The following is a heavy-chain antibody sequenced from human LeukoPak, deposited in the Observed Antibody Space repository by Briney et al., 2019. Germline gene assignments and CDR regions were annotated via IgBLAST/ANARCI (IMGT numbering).Heavy chain of an antibody. V-gene: IGHV3-21*01. CDR3: AGSSDAVSYDILAGYSDAFDI. J-gene: IGHJ3*02. Sequence: KAGGSLRLSCAASGFTFSSYSMNWVRQAPGKGLEWVSSISSSSSYTYYADSVKGRFTISRDNAKNSLYLHMNCLRAEDTAVYYCAGSSDAVSYDILAGYSDAFDIWGQGTMVTVSS. D-gene: IGHD3-9*01. CDR2: ISSSSSYT. CDR1: GFTFSSYS.